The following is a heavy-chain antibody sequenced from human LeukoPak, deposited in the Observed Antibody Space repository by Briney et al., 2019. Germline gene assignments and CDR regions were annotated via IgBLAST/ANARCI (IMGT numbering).Heavy chain of an antibody. CDR3: ARGASSYYYDSSGYYPDY. CDR2: INPNSGGT. J-gene: IGHJ4*02. CDR1: GYTFTGYY. V-gene: IGHV1-2*02. D-gene: IGHD3-22*01. Sequence: ASVQVSCKASGYTFTGYYMHWVRQAPGQGLEWMGWINPNSGGTNYAQKFQGRVTMTRDTSISTAYMELSRLRSDDTAVYYCARGASSYYYDSSGYYPDYWGQGTLVTVSS.